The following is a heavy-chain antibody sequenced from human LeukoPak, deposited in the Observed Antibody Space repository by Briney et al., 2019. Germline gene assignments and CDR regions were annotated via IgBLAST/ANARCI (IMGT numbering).Heavy chain of an antibody. CDR2: IGTAGDT. D-gene: IGHD2-15*01. Sequence: GGSLRLSCAASGFTFSNYDMHWVRQATGKGLEWVSAIGTAGDTYYRGSVRGRFTMSRENAKNSLYLQMNSLTAGDTAVYYCARGADTHFDYWGQGILVTVSS. CDR1: GFTFSNYD. J-gene: IGHJ4*02. CDR3: ARGADTHFDY. V-gene: IGHV3-13*04.